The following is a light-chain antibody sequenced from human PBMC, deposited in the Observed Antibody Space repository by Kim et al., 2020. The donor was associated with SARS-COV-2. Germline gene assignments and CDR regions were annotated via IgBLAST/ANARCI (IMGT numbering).Light chain of an antibody. V-gene: IGKV2-28*01. CDR3: MHGYT. CDR1: QSLLHSNGYNY. J-gene: IGKJ2*01. Sequence: DIVMTQSPLSLPVTPGEPASISCRSSQSLLHSNGYNYLDWYLQKPGQSPQLLIYLGSNRASGVPDRFSGSGSGTDFTLKISRVEAEDVGVYYCMHGYTFGQGTKLEI. CDR2: LGS.